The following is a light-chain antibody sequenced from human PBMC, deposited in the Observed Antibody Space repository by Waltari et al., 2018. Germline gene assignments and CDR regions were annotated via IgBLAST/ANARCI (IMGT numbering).Light chain of an antibody. Sequence: IVMTQSPDSLAVSLGERATLTCTSSQSGLYTNNKNYLGWYQQKPGQPPKLLIDWASTREAGVPDRFSGSGSGTDFTLTSSSLQAEDVAVYYCQQFYTTPMTFGQGTRLEIK. CDR3: QQFYTTPMT. CDR2: WAS. J-gene: IGKJ5*01. V-gene: IGKV4-1*01. CDR1: QSGLYTNNKNY.